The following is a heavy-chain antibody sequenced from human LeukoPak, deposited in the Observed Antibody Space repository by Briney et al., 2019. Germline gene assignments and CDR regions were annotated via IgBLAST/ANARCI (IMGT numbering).Heavy chain of an antibody. CDR1: GFTFSSFA. Sequence: GGSLRLSCAASGFTFSSFAMSWVRQAPGKGLEWVSAISGSGGSTYDADSVKGRFTISRDNSKNTLYLQMNSLRAEDTAVYCCAKVLFPYSSSWYPHYFDYWGQGTLVTVSS. V-gene: IGHV3-23*01. D-gene: IGHD6-13*01. J-gene: IGHJ4*02. CDR2: ISGSGGST. CDR3: AKVLFPYSSSWYPHYFDY.